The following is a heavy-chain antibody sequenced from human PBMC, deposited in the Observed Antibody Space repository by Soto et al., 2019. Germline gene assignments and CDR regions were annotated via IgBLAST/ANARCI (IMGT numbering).Heavy chain of an antibody. Sequence: SGPTLVNPTQTLTLTCTFSGFSLSTPGLCVNWIRQPPGKALEWLARIDWDDDEYYSPSLKTRLTISKDTSKNQVVLTMTNMDPVDTATYYCAPILYSGGYFDYWGQGSLVTVSS. CDR3: APILYSGGYFDY. J-gene: IGHJ4*02. CDR2: IDWDDDE. CDR1: GFSLSTPGLC. V-gene: IGHV2-70*11. D-gene: IGHD1-26*01.